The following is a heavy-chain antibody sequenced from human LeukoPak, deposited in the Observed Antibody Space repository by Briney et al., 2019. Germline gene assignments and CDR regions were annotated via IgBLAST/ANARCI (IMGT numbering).Heavy chain of an antibody. CDR2: ISGSGGST. D-gene: IGHD6-13*01. V-gene: IGHV3-23*01. CDR1: GFTFSSYG. Sequence: HPGGTLRLSCAASGFTFSSYGMSWVRQAPGKGLEWVSAISGSGGSTYYADSVKGRFTISRDNSKNTLYLQMNSLRAEDTAVYYCARDLVRIADSSPLYYFDYWGQGTLVTVSS. CDR3: ARDLVRIADSSPLYYFDY. J-gene: IGHJ4*02.